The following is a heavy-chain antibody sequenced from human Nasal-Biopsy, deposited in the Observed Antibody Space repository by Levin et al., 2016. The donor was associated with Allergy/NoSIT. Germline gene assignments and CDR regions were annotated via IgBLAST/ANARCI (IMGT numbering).Heavy chain of an antibody. J-gene: IGHJ5*02. V-gene: IGHV1-18*01. CDR2: ISAWTGNT. D-gene: IGHD2-8*01. Sequence: ASVKVSCRASGYTFSSHGISWVRQAPGQGLEWMGWISAWTGNTKYGQKFQGRVTMTTDTSTSTAYMELRSLRSDDTAVYYCARDRDTNGHRPIENWFDPWGQGTLVTVSS. CDR3: ARDRDTNGHRPIENWFDP. CDR1: GYTFSSHG.